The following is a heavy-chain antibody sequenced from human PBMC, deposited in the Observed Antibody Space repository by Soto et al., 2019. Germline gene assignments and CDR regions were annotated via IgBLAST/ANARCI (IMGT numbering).Heavy chain of an antibody. CDR1: GFSLSTGRMS. V-gene: IGHV2-5*02. CDR2: IYWDDDQ. CDR3: ANSRGFGELAFDF. D-gene: IGHD3-10*01. Sequence: SGPTLVNPTQTLTLTCTFSGFSLSTGRMSVGWIRQPPEKALEWLALIYWDDDQRYSPSLKSRLTITKDSYRNQVVLTMTNMDHVDTATYYCANSRGFGELAFDFWGQGTLVTVSS. J-gene: IGHJ4*02.